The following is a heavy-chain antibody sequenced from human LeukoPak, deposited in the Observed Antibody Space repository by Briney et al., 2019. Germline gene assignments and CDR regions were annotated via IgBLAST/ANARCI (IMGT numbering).Heavy chain of an antibody. V-gene: IGHV4-34*01. CDR3: ARGGLIVVVPAAIRDNWFDP. J-gene: IGHJ5*02. CDR1: GGSFSGYY. CDR2: INHSGST. D-gene: IGHD2-2*02. Sequence: NPSETLSLTCAVYGGSFSGYYWSWIRQPPGKGLEWIGEINHSGSTNYNPSLKSRVTISVDTSKNQFSLKLSSVTAADTAVYYCARGGLIVVVPAAIRDNWFDPWGQGTLVTVSS.